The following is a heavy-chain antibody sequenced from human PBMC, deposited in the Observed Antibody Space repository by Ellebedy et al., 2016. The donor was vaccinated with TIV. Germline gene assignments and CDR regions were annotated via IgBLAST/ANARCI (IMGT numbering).Heavy chain of an antibody. CDR3: SRVSSGWSRDY. V-gene: IGHV3-49*03. J-gene: IGHJ4*02. D-gene: IGHD6-19*01. Sequence: GESLKISCTTSGFTFGAYSMSWFRQAPGKGLEWVGLIRNEVDGGTTEYAASMKGRFTISRDDSKSIAYLHMNSLKTGDTAVYYCSRVSSGWSRDYWGQGTLVTVSS. CDR1: GFTFGAYS. CDR2: IRNEVDGGTT.